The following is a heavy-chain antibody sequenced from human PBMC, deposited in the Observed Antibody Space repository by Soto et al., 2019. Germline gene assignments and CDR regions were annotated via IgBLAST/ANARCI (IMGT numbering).Heavy chain of an antibody. CDR3: ARESEDLTSNFDY. Sequence: NPGGSLRLSCAASGFTFTRYSMNWVRQAPGKGLEWVSSISSTTNYIYYADSMKGRFTVSRDNAKNSVYLEMNSLSAEDTAVYYYARESEDLTSNFDYWGQGTLVTVSS. CDR2: ISSTTNYI. CDR1: GFTFTRYS. V-gene: IGHV3-21*01. J-gene: IGHJ4*02.